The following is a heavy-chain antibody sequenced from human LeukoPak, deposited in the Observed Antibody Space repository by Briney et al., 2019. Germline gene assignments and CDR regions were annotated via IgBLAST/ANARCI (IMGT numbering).Heavy chain of an antibody. CDR1: GFTFSDYY. D-gene: IGHD3-3*01. V-gene: IGHV3-11*06. J-gene: IGHJ4*02. Sequence: GGSLRLSCAASGFTFSDYYMSWIRQAPGKGLEWVSYISSSSSYTNYADSVKGRFTISRDNAKNSLYPQMNSLRAEDTAVYYCARAEFYDFWSSPAFDYWGQGTLVTVSS. CDR2: ISSSSSYT. CDR3: ARAEFYDFWSSPAFDY.